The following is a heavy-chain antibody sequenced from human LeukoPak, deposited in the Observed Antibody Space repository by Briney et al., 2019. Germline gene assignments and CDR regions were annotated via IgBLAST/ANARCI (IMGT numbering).Heavy chain of an antibody. V-gene: IGHV3-21*01. CDR3: ARDRATGDY. Sequence: GGSLRLSCAASGFAFSSYSMNWVRQAPGKGLEWISSISSGSTYIYYADSVKGRFTIPRDNAKNSLYLQMNSLRAEDTAVYYCARDRATGDYWGQGTLVTVSS. CDR2: ISSGSTYI. J-gene: IGHJ4*02. CDR1: GFAFSSYS.